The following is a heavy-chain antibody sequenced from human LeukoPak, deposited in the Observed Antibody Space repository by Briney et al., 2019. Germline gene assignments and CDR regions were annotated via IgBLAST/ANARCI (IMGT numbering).Heavy chain of an antibody. V-gene: IGHV3-30*04. Sequence: PGRSLRLSCAASGFTFSSYSMHWVRQAPGKGLEWVTVISYDGKNDYYIESVKGRFTISRDNSKNTQYLQMNSLRPEDTAVYYCALGLRYCSSTSCYPYAFDIWGQGTMVTVSS. CDR3: ALGLRYCSSTSCYPYAFDI. D-gene: IGHD2-2*01. CDR2: ISYDGKND. CDR1: GFTFSSYS. J-gene: IGHJ3*02.